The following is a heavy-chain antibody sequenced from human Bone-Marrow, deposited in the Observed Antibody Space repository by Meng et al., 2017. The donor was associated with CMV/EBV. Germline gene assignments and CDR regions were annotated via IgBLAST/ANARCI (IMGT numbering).Heavy chain of an antibody. CDR1: GFTFGSSW. Sequence: EVQLVESGGGLVQPGGSLRLSCAVSGFTFGSSWMHWVRQAPGKGLVWVSRINPDGSITTYADSVKGRFTISRDNAKNTLYLQMNSLRAEDTAVYYCARGGTMRAYDIWGQGTMVTVSS. CDR3: ARGGTMRAYDI. V-gene: IGHV3-74*01. J-gene: IGHJ3*02. CDR2: INPDGSIT. D-gene: IGHD3-22*01.